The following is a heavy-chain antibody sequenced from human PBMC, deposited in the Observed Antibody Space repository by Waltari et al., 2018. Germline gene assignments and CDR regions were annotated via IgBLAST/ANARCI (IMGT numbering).Heavy chain of an antibody. Sequence: EVQMVESGGGLVQPGGSLRLSCAASGFTFSRHWMHWVRQGPGKGLVWVARINDDGSRTAYADSVKGRVTISRDNAKNILYLEMSSLTAEDTAVYYCGRESTTDWYVDHWGQGTLVTVSS. CDR1: GFTFSRHW. CDR2: INDDGSRT. D-gene: IGHD3-9*01. J-gene: IGHJ4*02. V-gene: IGHV3-74*01. CDR3: GRESTTDWYVDH.